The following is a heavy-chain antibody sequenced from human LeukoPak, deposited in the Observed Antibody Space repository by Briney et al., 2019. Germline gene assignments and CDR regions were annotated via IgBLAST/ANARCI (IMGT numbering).Heavy chain of an antibody. CDR2: IYSDGTT. D-gene: IGHD6-13*01. CDR1: EFSVADNY. CDR3: TRDSRQQLGPYFYYFGMDV. V-gene: IGHV3-66*01. Sequence: GGSLRLSCVGSEFSVADNYLSWVRQAPGKGLEWVSVIYSDGTTYYADSVKGRFTISRDNSKNTVFLQMDSLRAEDTAVYYCTRDSRQQLGPYFYYFGMDVWGQGTTVTVSS. J-gene: IGHJ6*01.